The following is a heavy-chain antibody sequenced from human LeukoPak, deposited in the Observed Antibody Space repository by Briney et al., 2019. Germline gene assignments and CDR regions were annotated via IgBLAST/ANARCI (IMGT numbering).Heavy chain of an antibody. V-gene: IGHV4-59*08. Sequence: PSETLSLTCTVSGVSISSYYWSWIRQPPGKRLEWIGYIYYTGSTNYNPSLKSRVTISLDTSKNQFSLKLSSVTAADTAVYYCARTRGYSGYVDAFDIWGQGTMVTVFS. CDR1: GVSISSYY. CDR2: IYYTGST. J-gene: IGHJ3*02. D-gene: IGHD5-12*01. CDR3: ARTRGYSGYVDAFDI.